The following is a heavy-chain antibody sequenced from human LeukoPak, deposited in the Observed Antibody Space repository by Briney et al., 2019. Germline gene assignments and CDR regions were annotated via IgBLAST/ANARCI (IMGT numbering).Heavy chain of an antibody. CDR3: ARPLSIVGAIFPGY. J-gene: IGHJ4*02. Sequence: GRSLRLSCAASGFTFSGYAMHWVRQAPGKGLEWVAVISYDGSNKYYADSVKGRFTISRDNSKNTLYLQMNSLRAEDTAVYYCARPLSIVGAIFPGYWGQGTLVTVSS. CDR1: GFTFSGYA. CDR2: ISYDGSNK. V-gene: IGHV3-30-3*01. D-gene: IGHD1-26*01.